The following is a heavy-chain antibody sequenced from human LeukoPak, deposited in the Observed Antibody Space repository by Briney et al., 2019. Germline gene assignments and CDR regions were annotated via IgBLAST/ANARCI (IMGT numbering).Heavy chain of an antibody. CDR3: VRASYYYDSGLDY. CDR1: GFTFSSYA. V-gene: IGHV3-30-3*01. D-gene: IGHD3-22*01. CDR2: ISYDGSNK. J-gene: IGHJ4*02. Sequence: GSLRLSCAASGFTFSSYAMHWVRQAPGKGLEWEAVISYDGSNKYYADSVKGRFTISRDNSKNTLYLQMNSLRAEDTAVYYCVRASYYYDSGLDYWGQGTLVTVSS.